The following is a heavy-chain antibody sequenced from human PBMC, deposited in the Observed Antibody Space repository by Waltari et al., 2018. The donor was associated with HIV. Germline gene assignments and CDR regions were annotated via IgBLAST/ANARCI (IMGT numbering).Heavy chain of an antibody. V-gene: IGHV3-66*01. Sequence: EVQLVESGGGLVQPGGSLRLSCAASGFTVSSNYMSWVRQAPGKGLEWVSVIYSGGSTYYAESVKGRFTISRDNSKNTLYLQMNSLRAEDTAVYYCARDKRGSSWYEGWFDPWGQGTLVTVSS. CDR2: IYSGGST. J-gene: IGHJ5*02. D-gene: IGHD6-13*01. CDR1: GFTVSSNY. CDR3: ARDKRGSSWYEGWFDP.